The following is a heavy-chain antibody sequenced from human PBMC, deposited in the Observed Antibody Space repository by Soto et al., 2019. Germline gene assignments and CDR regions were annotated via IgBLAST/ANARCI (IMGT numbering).Heavy chain of an antibody. CDR3: ARDLSERGPKRRLTTVTTGGY. V-gene: IGHV3-33*01. J-gene: IGHJ4*02. CDR1: GFTFSSYG. Sequence: ESGGGVVQPGRSLRLSCAASGFTFSSYGMHWVRQAPGKGLEWVAVIWYDGSNKYYADSVKGRFTISRDNSKNTLYLQMNSLRAEDTAVYYCARDLSERGPKRRLTTVTTGGYWGQGTLVTVSS. D-gene: IGHD4-17*01. CDR2: IWYDGSNK.